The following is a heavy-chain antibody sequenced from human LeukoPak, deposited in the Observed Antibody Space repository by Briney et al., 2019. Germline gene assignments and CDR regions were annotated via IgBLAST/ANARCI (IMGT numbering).Heavy chain of an antibody. CDR3: ARDHGDNLGSFDY. D-gene: IGHD4-17*01. J-gene: IGHJ4*02. Sequence: ASVKVSCKASGYTFTGYYMHCVRQAPGQGLEWMGWINPNSGDTKYAQKFQGRVTMTRDTSISTAYMELTRISSDDTAVYYCARDHGDNLGSFDYWGQGTLVTVSS. CDR1: GYTFTGYY. CDR2: INPNSGDT. V-gene: IGHV1-2*02.